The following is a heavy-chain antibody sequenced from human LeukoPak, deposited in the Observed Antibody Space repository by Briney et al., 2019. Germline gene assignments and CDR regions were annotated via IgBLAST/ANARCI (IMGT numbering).Heavy chain of an antibody. J-gene: IGHJ4*02. V-gene: IGHV3-11*04. Sequence: GGSLRLSCAASGFIFSDYYMSWIRQAPGKGLEWVSYISSSGSTIYYADSVKGRFTISRDNAKNSLYLQMNSLRAEDTAVYYCARGSPYYYDSSGPGPFDYWAREPWSPSPQ. CDR2: ISSSGSTI. D-gene: IGHD3-22*01. CDR3: ARGSPYYYDSSGPGPFDY. CDR1: GFIFSDYY.